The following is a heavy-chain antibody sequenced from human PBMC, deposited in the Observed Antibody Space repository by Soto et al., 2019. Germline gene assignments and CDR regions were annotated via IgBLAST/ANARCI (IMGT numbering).Heavy chain of an antibody. D-gene: IGHD3-10*01. CDR3: ARDRRGAYYYYGMDV. J-gene: IGHJ6*02. CDR2: IIPIFGTA. V-gene: IGHV1-69*06. Sequence: SVKVSCKASGGTFSSYAISWVRQAPGQGLEWMGGIIPIFGTANYAQKFQGRVTITADKSTSTAYMELSSLRSEDTAVYYCARDRRGAYYYYGMDVWGQGTTGTVS. CDR1: GGTFSSYA.